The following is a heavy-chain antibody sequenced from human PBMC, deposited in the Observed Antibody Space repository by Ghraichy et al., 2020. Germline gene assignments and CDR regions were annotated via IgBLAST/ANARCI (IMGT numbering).Heavy chain of an antibody. CDR2: IKHKTDGGTT. V-gene: IGHV3-15*01. D-gene: IGHD2-2*01. Sequence: GGSLRLSCAASGFTFKNAWMSWVRQAPGKGLEWVGRIKHKTDGGTTEYAAPVKGRFTISRDDSKNTLFLQMNSLTTEDTAVYYCTTGNVVPVADYWGQGTLVTVSS. CDR1: GFTFKNAW. J-gene: IGHJ4*02. CDR3: TTGNVVPVADY.